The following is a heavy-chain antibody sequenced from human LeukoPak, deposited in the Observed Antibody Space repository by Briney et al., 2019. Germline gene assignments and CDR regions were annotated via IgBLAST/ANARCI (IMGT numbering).Heavy chain of an antibody. CDR3: ARDRFYGSGSCFIDY. V-gene: IGHV3-11*06. D-gene: IGHD3-10*01. Sequence: ADSVKGRFTISRDNAKNSLYLQMNSLRAEDTAVYYCARDRFYGSGSCFIDYWGQGTLVTVSS. J-gene: IGHJ4*02.